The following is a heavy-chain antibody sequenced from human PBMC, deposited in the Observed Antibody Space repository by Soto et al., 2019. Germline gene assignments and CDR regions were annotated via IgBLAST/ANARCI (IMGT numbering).Heavy chain of an antibody. CDR3: ATYCGGDCYSG. CDR2: IYYTGST. V-gene: IGHV4-39*01. Sequence: SETLSLTCTVSGGSITSSSYYWGWIRQPPGKGLEWIGSIYYTGSTYYNPSLKSRVTISVDTSKNQFSLKLSSVAAADTAMYYCATYCGGDCYSGWGQGTLVTVSS. CDR1: GGSITSSSYY. J-gene: IGHJ4*02. D-gene: IGHD2-21*02.